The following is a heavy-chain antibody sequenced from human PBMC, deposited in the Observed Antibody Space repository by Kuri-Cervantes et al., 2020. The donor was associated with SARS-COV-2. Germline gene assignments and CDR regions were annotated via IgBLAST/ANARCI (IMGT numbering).Heavy chain of an antibody. CDR1: GFTFSSYA. V-gene: IGHV3-30*04. CDR3: ARDKWPIVVVTCYFDY. Sequence: GESLKISCAASGFTFSSYAMHWVRQAPGKGLEWVAVISYDGSNKYYADSVKGRFTISRDNSKNTLYLQMNSLRAEDTAVYYCARDKWPIVVVTCYFDYWGQGTRVTVSS. D-gene: IGHD2-21*02. J-gene: IGHJ4*02. CDR2: ISYDGSNK.